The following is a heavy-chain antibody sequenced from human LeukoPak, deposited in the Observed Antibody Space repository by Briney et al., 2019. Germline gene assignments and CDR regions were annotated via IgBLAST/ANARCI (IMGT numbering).Heavy chain of an antibody. J-gene: IGHJ5*02. D-gene: IGHD3-10*01. Sequence: GGSLRLSCAASGFTFSIYWMSWVRQAPGKGLEWVANIKQDGSEKYYVDSVKGRFTISRDNAKNSLYLQMNSLRAEDTAIYYCARGPQFSGPGWFDPWGQGTLVTVSS. V-gene: IGHV3-7*04. CDR2: IKQDGSEK. CDR1: GFTFSIYW. CDR3: ARGPQFSGPGWFDP.